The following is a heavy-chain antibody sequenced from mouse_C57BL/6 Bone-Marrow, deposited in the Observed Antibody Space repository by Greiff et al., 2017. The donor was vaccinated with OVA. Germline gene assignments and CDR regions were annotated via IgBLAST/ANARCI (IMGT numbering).Heavy chain of an antibody. V-gene: IGHV14-1*01. CDR1: GFNIKDYY. CDR2: IDPEDGDT. CDR3: TTGEGLYYFDY. J-gene: IGHJ2*01. D-gene: IGHD3-3*01. Sequence: VQLQQSGAELVRPGASVKLSCTASGFNIKDYYMHWVKQRPEQGLEWIGRIDPEDGDTEYAPKFQGKATMTADTSSNTAYLQRSSLTSEDTAVYYCTTGEGLYYFDYWGQGTTLTVSS.